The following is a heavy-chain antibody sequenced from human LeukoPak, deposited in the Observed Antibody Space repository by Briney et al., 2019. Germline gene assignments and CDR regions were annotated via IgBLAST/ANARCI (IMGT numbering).Heavy chain of an antibody. D-gene: IGHD3-10*01. V-gene: IGHV3-23*01. Sequence: GGSLRLSCAASGFTFSSYAMSWVRQAPGKGLEWVSAISGSGGSTYYADSVKGRFTISRDNSKNTLYLQMNSLRAEDTAVYYCAKGNYYGSGSYPHPPDYWGQGTLVTVSP. CDR3: AKGNYYGSGSYPHPPDY. CDR1: GFTFSSYA. CDR2: ISGSGGST. J-gene: IGHJ4*02.